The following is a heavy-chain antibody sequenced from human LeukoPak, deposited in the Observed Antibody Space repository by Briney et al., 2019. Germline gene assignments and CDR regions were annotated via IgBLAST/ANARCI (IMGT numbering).Heavy chain of an antibody. V-gene: IGHV4-59*08. CDR1: GGSISSYY. D-gene: IGHD3-10*01. CDR3: AGVRGVIIDAFDI. Sequence: SETLSLTCTVSGGSISSYYWSWIRQPPGKGLEWIGYIYYSGSTNYNPSLKSRVTISVDTSKNQFSLELSSVTAADTAVYYCAGVRGVIIDAFDIWGQGTMVTVSS. J-gene: IGHJ3*02. CDR2: IYYSGST.